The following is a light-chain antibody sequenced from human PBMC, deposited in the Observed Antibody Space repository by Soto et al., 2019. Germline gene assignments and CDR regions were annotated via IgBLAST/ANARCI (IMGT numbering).Light chain of an antibody. V-gene: IGKV1-5*03. CDR2: GAS. Sequence: DIQMTQSPSTLSTSVGDRVTITCRASQNIGTWLAWYQQKPGKAPNLLIYGASTLQSGVPSRFGGSGSGSEFTLTITSLQPDDFATYYCQQYKTCPWTFGQGTRIEI. CDR1: QNIGTW. CDR3: QQYKTCPWT. J-gene: IGKJ1*01.